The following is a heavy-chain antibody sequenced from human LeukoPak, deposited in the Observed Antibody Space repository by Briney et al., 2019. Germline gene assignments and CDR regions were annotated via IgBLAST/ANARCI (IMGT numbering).Heavy chain of an antibody. Sequence: GGSLRLSSAASGFTFSSYWMSWVRQAPGKGLEWVANIKQDGSEKYYVDSVKGRFTISRDNAKNSLYLQMNSLRAEDTAVYYCARDPREDYDFWSGYSSNWFDPWGQGTLVTVSS. V-gene: IGHV3-7*01. D-gene: IGHD3-3*01. CDR3: ARDPREDYDFWSGYSSNWFDP. CDR2: IKQDGSEK. CDR1: GFTFSSYW. J-gene: IGHJ5*02.